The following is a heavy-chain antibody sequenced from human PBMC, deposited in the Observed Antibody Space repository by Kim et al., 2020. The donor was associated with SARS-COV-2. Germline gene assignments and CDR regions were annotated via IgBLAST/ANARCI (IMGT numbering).Heavy chain of an antibody. Sequence: MGINYPGDSATRYSPSFQGQVTISADKSISTAYLQWSSLKASDTAMYYCARIGDYWGQGTLVTVSS. CDR2: NYPGDSAT. V-gene: IGHV5-51*01. CDR3: ARIGDY. J-gene: IGHJ4*02. D-gene: IGHD2-15*01.